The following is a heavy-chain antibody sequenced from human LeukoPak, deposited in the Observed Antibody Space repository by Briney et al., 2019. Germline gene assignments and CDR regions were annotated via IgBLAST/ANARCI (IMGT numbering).Heavy chain of an antibody. Sequence: SETLSLTCTVSGGSLSSYYWSWIRRPPGKGLEWVGYIYDSGRTNYNPSLKSRVTISVATSKNQFSLKLSSVTAADTAVYYCARGRSSGWYMIGYFDYWGQGTLVTVSS. D-gene: IGHD6-19*01. CDR3: ARGRSSGWYMIGYFDY. V-gene: IGHV4-59*01. CDR2: IYDSGRT. J-gene: IGHJ4*02. CDR1: GGSLSSYY.